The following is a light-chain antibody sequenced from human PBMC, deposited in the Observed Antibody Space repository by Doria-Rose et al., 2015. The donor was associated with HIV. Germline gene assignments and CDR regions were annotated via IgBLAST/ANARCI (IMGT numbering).Light chain of an antibody. J-gene: IGKJ5*01. CDR2: GAS. Sequence: TQSPETLSVSPGESATLSCRASQSVSTDLAWYQHKPGQAPQLLIWGASTRATGIPASFSGSGSGTEFTLTISSLQSEDFAIYFCHQYNNWPTFGQGTRLDIK. CDR1: QSVSTD. V-gene: IGKV3-15*01. CDR3: HQYNNWPT.